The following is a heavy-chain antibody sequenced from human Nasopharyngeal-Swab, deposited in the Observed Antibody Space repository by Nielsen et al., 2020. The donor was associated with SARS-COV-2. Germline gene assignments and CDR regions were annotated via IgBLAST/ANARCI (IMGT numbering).Heavy chain of an antibody. CDR1: GFTFSSYA. V-gene: IGHV3-23*01. CDR2: ISGSGGST. J-gene: IGHJ3*02. CDR3: AKSKGMADAFDI. Sequence: EGSLRLSCAASGFTFSSYAMSWVRQAPGKGLEWVSAISGSGGSTYYADSVKGRFTISRDNSKNTLYLQMNSLRAEDTAVYYCAKSKGMADAFDIWGQGTMVTVSS. D-gene: IGHD5-24*01.